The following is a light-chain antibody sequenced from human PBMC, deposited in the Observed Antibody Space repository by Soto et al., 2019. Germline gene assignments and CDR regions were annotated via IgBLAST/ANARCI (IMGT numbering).Light chain of an antibody. V-gene: IGKV3-15*01. Sequence: EIVMTQSPATLSVSTGERATLSCRASQSVSSNLAWYQQKPGQAPRLLISGASTGATGVPATFSGSGSGTEFTLTINSLQSEDFAIYYCQQYNKWPWTFGQGTKVDIK. CDR1: QSVSSN. J-gene: IGKJ1*01. CDR2: GAS. CDR3: QQYNKWPWT.